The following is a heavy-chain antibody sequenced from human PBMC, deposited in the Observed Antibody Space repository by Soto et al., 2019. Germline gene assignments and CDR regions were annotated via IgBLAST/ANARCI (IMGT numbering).Heavy chain of an antibody. CDR3: ERDRGSSWFHY. Sequence: GSLRLSCAASGFTFRRYEMNWVRQAPGKGLEWVSYISSSVSTIYYADSLKGRFTISRDNAKNSLYLQMNSLRAEDPAVYSGERDRGSSWFHYWGRGTLVTVSS. J-gene: IGHJ4*02. CDR2: ISSSVSTI. V-gene: IGHV3-48*03. D-gene: IGHD6-13*01. CDR1: GFTFRRYE.